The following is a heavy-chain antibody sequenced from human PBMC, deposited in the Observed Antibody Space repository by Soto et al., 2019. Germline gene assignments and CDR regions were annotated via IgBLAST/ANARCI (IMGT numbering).Heavy chain of an antibody. CDR2: ISYDVTNK. CDR1: GFSFSSYG. J-gene: IGHJ4*02. V-gene: IGHV3-30*18. CDR3: AKDLRIAVAGTDYFDY. Sequence: GGSPRLSCAASGFSFSSYGMHWVRQAPGKGLEWVAVISYDVTNKYYADSVKGRFTISRDNSKNTLYLQMNSLRAEDTAVYYCAKDLRIAVAGTDYFDYWGQGTLVTVSS. D-gene: IGHD6-19*01.